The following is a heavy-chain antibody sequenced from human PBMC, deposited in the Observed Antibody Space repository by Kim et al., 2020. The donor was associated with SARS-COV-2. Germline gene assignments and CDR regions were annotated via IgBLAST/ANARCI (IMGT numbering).Heavy chain of an antibody. CDR2: ISGSGGST. CDR3: AKRGITMVQGAVFDY. CDR1: GFTFSSYA. J-gene: IGHJ4*02. Sequence: GGSLRLSCAASGFTFSSYAMSWVRQAQGKGLEWVSAISGSGGSTYYADSVKGRFTISRDNSKNTLYLQMNSLRAEDTAVYYCAKRGITMVQGAVFDYWGQGTLVTVSS. V-gene: IGHV3-23*01. D-gene: IGHD3-10*01.